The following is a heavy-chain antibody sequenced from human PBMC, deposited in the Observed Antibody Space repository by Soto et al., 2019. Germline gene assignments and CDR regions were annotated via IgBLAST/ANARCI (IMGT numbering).Heavy chain of an antibody. D-gene: IGHD3-16*01. CDR1: TYTFTSYG. V-gene: IGHV1-18*01. Sequence: QVQLVQSGSEVKMPGASVTVSCKTSTYTFTSYGITWVRQAPGQGLEWMGWITPYNGNTNYAQKFQGRVTMTTDTSTTTAYMELGSLTSDDTAVYYCARGPRSFTVTFGDFLDYWGQGTLVTVSS. J-gene: IGHJ4*02. CDR2: ITPYNGNT. CDR3: ARGPRSFTVTFGDFLDY.